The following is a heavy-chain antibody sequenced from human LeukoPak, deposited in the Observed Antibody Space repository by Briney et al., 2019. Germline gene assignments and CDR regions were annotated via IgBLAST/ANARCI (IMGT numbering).Heavy chain of an antibody. CDR2: ISYGGIDK. CDR1: GFNFSSYA. Sequence: SGTSLRLSCAASGFNFSSYAMHWVRQAPGEGLEWVGLISYGGIDKSYADSVKRRFTISRDSSKRTLYHQMNSLRAEDTAMYYCARESWSDSVAFDIWGLGTMVIVSS. CDR3: ARESWSDSVAFDI. J-gene: IGHJ3*02. V-gene: IGHV3-30*04. D-gene: IGHD3-3*01.